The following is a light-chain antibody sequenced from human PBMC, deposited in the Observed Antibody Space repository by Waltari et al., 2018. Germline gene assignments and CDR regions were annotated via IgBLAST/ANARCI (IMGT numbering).Light chain of an antibody. CDR2: GAS. CDR1: QSVSSN. V-gene: IGKV3-15*01. Sequence: ETVMTQSPGPLSVSPGERAPLPCRASQSVSSNIAWYQQKPGQAPRLLIYGASTRATGIPARFSGGGSGTEFTLTISSLQSEDFAVYYCHQFNNWPQTFGQGTKVEIK. J-gene: IGKJ1*01. CDR3: HQFNNWPQT.